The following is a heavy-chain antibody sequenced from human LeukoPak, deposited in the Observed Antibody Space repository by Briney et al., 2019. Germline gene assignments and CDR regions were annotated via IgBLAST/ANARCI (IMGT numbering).Heavy chain of an antibody. V-gene: IGHV3-48*01. CDR2: ISSSSSTI. J-gene: IGHJ6*03. CDR3: ARYGQLVGLYYYMDV. CDR1: RFTFSSYE. Sequence: GGSLRLSCAASRFTFSSYEMNWVRQAPGKGLEWVSYISSSSSTIYYADSVKGRFTISRDNAKNSLYLQMNSLRAEETAVYYCARYGQLVGLYYYMDVWGKGTTVTVSS. D-gene: IGHD6-6*01.